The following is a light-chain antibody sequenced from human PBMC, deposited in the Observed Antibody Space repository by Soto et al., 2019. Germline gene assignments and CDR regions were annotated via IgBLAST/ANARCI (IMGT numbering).Light chain of an antibody. Sequence: EIVFTQSPGTMALSAGEGSTLSRLAIQSVSNNYLAWYQQKPGQAPRLLIYGASNRATGIPDRFSGSGSGTEFTLTISSLQSEDFAVYYCQQYNNWPLITVGQGTRLEIK. V-gene: IGKV3D-15*01. CDR1: QSVSNN. CDR2: GAS. CDR3: QQYNNWPLIT. J-gene: IGKJ5*01.